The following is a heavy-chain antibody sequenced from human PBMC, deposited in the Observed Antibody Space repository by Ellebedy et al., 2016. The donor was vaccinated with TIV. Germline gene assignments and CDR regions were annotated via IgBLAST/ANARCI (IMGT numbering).Heavy chain of an antibody. V-gene: IGHV1-8*01. CDR3: ARIAQYSSSWYTGPEGLYMDV. J-gene: IGHJ6*03. CDR2: MNPNSGNT. CDR1: GYTFTSYD. D-gene: IGHD6-13*01. Sequence: ASVKVSCXASGYTFTSYDINWVRQDTGQGLEWMGWMNPNSGNTGYAQKFQGRVTMTRNTSISTAYMELSSLRSEDTAVYYCARIAQYSSSWYTGPEGLYMDVWGKGTTVTVSS.